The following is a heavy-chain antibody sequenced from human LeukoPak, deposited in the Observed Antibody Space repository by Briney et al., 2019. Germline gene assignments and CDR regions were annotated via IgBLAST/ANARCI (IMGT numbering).Heavy chain of an antibody. CDR1: GYTFTSYY. V-gene: IGHV1-69*13. Sequence: ASVKVSCKASGYTFTSYYMHWVRQAPGQGLEWMGGIIPIFGTANYAQKFQGRVTITADESTSTAYMELSSLRSEDTAVYYCAVRVYGDYVDYFQHWGQGTLVTVSS. J-gene: IGHJ1*01. CDR3: AVRVYGDYVDYFQH. CDR2: IIPIFGTA. D-gene: IGHD4-17*01.